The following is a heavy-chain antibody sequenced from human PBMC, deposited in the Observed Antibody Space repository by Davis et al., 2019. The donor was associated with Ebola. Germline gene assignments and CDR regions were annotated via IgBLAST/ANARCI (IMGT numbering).Heavy chain of an antibody. CDR3: ARGGGGDSSGFQSWFDP. Sequence: SVKVSCKASGGTFTSYAISWVRQAPGQGLEWMGGIIPLFGTANYAQKFQDRVTITADESTSTSYMELNSLRSDDTAVYYCARGGGGDSSGFQSWFDPWGQGTLVTVST. V-gene: IGHV1-69*13. CDR2: IIPLFGTA. CDR1: GGTFTSYA. D-gene: IGHD3-22*01. J-gene: IGHJ5*02.